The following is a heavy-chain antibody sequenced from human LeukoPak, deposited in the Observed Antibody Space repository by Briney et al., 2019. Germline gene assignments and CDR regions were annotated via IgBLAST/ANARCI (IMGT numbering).Heavy chain of an antibody. J-gene: IGHJ4*02. CDR1: GGSISSSSYY. Sequence: SETLSLTCTVSGGSISSSSYYWGWIRQPPGKGLEWIGSIYYSGSTYYNPSLKSRVTISVDTSKNQFSLKLSSVTAADTAVYYCARRTRRDGTYYFDYWGQGTLVTVSS. V-gene: IGHV4-39*01. CDR3: ARRTRRDGTYYFDY. D-gene: IGHD5-24*01. CDR2: IYYSGST.